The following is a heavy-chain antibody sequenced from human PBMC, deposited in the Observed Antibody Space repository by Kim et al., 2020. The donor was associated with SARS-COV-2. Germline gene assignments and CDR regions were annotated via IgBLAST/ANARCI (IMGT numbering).Heavy chain of an antibody. Sequence: EYAVSEKTRITISPDTSKNQFSLQLNSVTPGDTAVYYCARDSSGSYDYWGQGTLVTVSS. D-gene: IGHD6-19*01. V-gene: IGHV6-1*01. CDR3: ARDSSGSYDY. J-gene: IGHJ4*02.